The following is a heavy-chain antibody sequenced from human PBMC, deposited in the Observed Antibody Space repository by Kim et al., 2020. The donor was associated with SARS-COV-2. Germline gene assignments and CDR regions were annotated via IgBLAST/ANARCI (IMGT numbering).Heavy chain of an antibody. Sequence: GESLKISCKGSGYSFTSYWIGWVRQMPGKGLEWMGIIYPGDSDTRYSPSFQGQVTISADKSISTAYLQWSSLKASDTAMYYCARLGSRPGGRSSWPFDYWGQGTLVTVSS. CDR1: GYSFTSYW. CDR3: ARLGSRPGGRSSWPFDY. J-gene: IGHJ4*02. V-gene: IGHV5-51*01. CDR2: IYPGDSDT. D-gene: IGHD6-13*01.